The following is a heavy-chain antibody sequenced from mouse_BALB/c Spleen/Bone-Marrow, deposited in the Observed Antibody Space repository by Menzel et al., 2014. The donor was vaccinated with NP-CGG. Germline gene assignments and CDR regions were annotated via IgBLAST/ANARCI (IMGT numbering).Heavy chain of an antibody. D-gene: IGHD2-3*01. CDR1: GFTFSSYG. Sequence: EVMLVESGGGLVQPGGSLKLSCTASGFTFSSYGLSWVRQTPGKRLELVATINRNGGTNSYPDSVKGRFTISRDNAKNTLYLQMSSLKSEDTALYYCARGVDDYSWFAYWGQGTLVTVSA. J-gene: IGHJ3*01. CDR3: ARGVDDYSWFAY. V-gene: IGHV5-6-3*01. CDR2: INRNGGTN.